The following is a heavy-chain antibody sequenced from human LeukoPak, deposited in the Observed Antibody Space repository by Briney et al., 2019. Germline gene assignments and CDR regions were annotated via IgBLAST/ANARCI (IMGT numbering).Heavy chain of an antibody. CDR2: IYYSGST. CDR3: ARRPDWFDP. V-gene: IGHV4-59*08. J-gene: IGHJ5*02. Sequence: SETLSLTCTVSGGSISSYYWSWIRQPPGKGLEWIGYIYYSGSTNYNPSLKSRVTISVDTSKNQFSLKLSAVTAADTAVYYCARRPDWFDPWGQGTLVTVSS. CDR1: GGSISSYY.